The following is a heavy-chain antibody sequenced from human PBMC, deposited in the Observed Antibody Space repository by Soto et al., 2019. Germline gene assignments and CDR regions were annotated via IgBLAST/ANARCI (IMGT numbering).Heavy chain of an antibody. V-gene: IGHV4-34*01. J-gene: IGHJ5*02. CDR1: GGSFSGYY. CDR2: INHSGST. Sequence: SETLSLTCAVYGGSFSGYYWSWIRQPPGKGLEWIGEINHSGSTNYNPSLKSRVTISVDTSKNQFSLKLSSVTAADTAVYYCARALFDPWGQGTLVTVSS. CDR3: ARALFDP.